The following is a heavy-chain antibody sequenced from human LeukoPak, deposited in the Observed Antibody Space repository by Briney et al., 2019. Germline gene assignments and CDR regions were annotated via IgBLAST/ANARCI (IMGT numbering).Heavy chain of an antibody. CDR2: IFHSGST. D-gene: IGHD3-22*01. J-gene: IGHJ3*02. CDR1: GYSISSGFY. V-gene: IGHV4-38-2*02. Sequence: SETLSLTCTVSGYSISSGFYWGWIRQPPGKGPEWIGSIFHSGSTYYTPSLKSRVTISVGTSKNQFSLKLSSVTAADTAVYYCARANYYDRSGYSRGAFDIWGQGTMVIVSS. CDR3: ARANYYDRSGYSRGAFDI.